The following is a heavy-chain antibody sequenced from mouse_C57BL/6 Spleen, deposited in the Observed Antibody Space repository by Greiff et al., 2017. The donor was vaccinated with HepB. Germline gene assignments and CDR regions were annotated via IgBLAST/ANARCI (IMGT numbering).Heavy chain of an antibody. CDR3: AIEGGNQFAY. V-gene: IGHV1-54*01. CDR2: INPGSGGT. J-gene: IGHJ3*01. CDR1: GYAFTNYL. Sequence: QVQLQQSGAELVRPGTSVKVSCKASGYAFTNYLIEWVKQRPGQGLEWIGVINPGSGGTNYNEKFKGKATLTADKSSSTAYMQLSSLTSEDSAVYFCAIEGGNQFAYWGQGTLVTVSA. D-gene: IGHD2-1*01.